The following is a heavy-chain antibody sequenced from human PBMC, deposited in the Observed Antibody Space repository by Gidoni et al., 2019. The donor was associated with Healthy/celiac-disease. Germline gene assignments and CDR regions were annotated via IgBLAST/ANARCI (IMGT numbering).Heavy chain of an antibody. Sequence: EVQLVESGGGLVKPGGSLRLSCAASGFTFSSYSMNWVRPAPGKGLEWVSSISSSSSYIYYADSVKGRFTISRDNAKNSLYLQMNSLRAEDTAVYYCARAQGSSSWAYYYYMDVWGKGTTVTVSS. J-gene: IGHJ6*03. D-gene: IGHD6-13*01. CDR2: ISSSSSYI. V-gene: IGHV3-21*01. CDR1: GFTFSSYS. CDR3: ARAQGSSSWAYYYYMDV.